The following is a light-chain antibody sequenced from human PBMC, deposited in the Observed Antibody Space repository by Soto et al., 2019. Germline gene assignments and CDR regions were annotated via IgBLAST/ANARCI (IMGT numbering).Light chain of an antibody. V-gene: IGKV1-8*01. Sequence: AVLLTQSPSSFSASTGDRATITCRASQGIHNYLAWYQQVPGKAPKLLLYAASILQTGVPSRSSGSESGTDFTLHIDGLQSEDFATYFCQHYCNYPWRFGRGTPVE. CDR2: AAS. CDR3: QHYCNYPWR. CDR1: QGIHNY. J-gene: IGKJ1*01.